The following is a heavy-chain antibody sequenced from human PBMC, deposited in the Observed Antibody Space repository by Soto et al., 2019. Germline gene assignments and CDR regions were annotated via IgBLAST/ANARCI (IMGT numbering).Heavy chain of an antibody. CDR2: ITASNGNT. CDR3: ARGNSYGSYCYGSCWYFDL. CDR1: GGNFSRYA. Sequence: QVQLVQSGAEVKKPGSSVKVSCKASGGNFSRYAISWVRQAPGQGLEWMGWITASNGNTHYAQNLQGRVTMTTDTSTSTAYMELWRLSSDDTAMYYCARGNSYGSYCYGSCWYFDLWGRGTLVTVSS. J-gene: IGHJ2*01. D-gene: IGHD5-18*01. V-gene: IGHV1-18*01.